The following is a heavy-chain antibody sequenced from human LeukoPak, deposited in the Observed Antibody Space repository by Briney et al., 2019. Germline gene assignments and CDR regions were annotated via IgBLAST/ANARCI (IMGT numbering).Heavy chain of an antibody. D-gene: IGHD2-2*01. V-gene: IGHV3-33*01. CDR3: ASRSPALDY. Sequence: GGSLRLSCAASGFTFSSYGMHWVRQAPGKGLEWVAVIWYDGSNKYYADSVKGRFTISRDNSKNTLYLQMNSLRADDTAVYYCASRSPALDYWGQGTLVTVSS. CDR1: GFTFSSYG. CDR2: IWYDGSNK. J-gene: IGHJ4*02.